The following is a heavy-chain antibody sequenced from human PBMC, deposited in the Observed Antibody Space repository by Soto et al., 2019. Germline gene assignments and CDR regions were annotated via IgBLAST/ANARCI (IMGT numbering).Heavy chain of an antibody. J-gene: IGHJ4*02. Sequence: QVQLQESGPGLVKPSGTLSLTCAVSGGSISSSNWWSWVRQPPGKGLEWIGEIYHSGSTNYNPSLKCRVTIAVDKSKNQFSLKLSSVTAADTAVYYCASTYYYDSSGYYSLGDWGQGTLVTVSS. CDR2: IYHSGST. D-gene: IGHD3-22*01. CDR3: ASTYYYDSSGYYSLGD. V-gene: IGHV4-4*02. CDR1: GGSISSSNW.